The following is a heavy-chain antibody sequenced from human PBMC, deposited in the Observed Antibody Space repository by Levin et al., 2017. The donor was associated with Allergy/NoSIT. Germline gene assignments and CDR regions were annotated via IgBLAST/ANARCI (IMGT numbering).Heavy chain of an antibody. Sequence: SCAASGFTFSNYWMHWVRQVAGKGLVWVARINSDETTINYADSVRGRFTISRDNAKNTVYLQMSSLRAEDTAVYYCVRGRPAMDNFYYNYYGMDVWGRGTTVTVSS. CDR1: GFTFSNYW. V-gene: IGHV3-74*01. CDR2: INSDETTI. CDR3: VRGRPAMDNFYYNYYGMDV. J-gene: IGHJ6*02. D-gene: IGHD1-1*01.